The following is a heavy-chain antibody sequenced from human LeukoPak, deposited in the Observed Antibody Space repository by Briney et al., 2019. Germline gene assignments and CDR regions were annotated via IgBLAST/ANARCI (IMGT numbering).Heavy chain of an antibody. CDR2: ISYDGSNK. CDR1: GFTFSSYG. D-gene: IGHD2-15*01. CDR3: ARDLTGYCSGGSCYGPLDY. Sequence: GRSLRLSCAASGFTFSSYGMHWVRQAPGKGLEWVAVISYDGSNKYYADSVKGRFTISRDNSKNTLYLQMNSLRAEDTAVYYCARDLTGYCSGGSCYGPLDYWGQGTLVTVSS. V-gene: IGHV3-30*03. J-gene: IGHJ4*02.